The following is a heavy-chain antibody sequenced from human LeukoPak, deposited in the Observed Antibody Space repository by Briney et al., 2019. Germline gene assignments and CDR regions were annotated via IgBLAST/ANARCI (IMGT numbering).Heavy chain of an antibody. CDR1: GFTFSSYA. D-gene: IGHD2-15*01. CDR2: ISGSGGST. Sequence: QPGGSLRLSCAASGFTFSSYAMSWVREAPGKGLEWVSAISGSGGSTYYADSVKGRFTISRDNSKKTLYLQMNSLRAEDTAVYYCAKDERYCSGGSCYPVVVYWGQGTLVTVSS. CDR3: AKDERYCSGGSCYPVVVY. J-gene: IGHJ4*02. V-gene: IGHV3-23*01.